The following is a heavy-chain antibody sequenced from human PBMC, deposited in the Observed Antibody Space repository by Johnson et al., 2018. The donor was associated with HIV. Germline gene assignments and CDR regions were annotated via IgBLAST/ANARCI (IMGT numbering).Heavy chain of an antibody. CDR3: VRPAAAGRDDAFDI. CDR1: GFTFSSYA. D-gene: IGHD6-13*01. Sequence: QVLLVESGGGVVQPGRSLRLSCAASGFTFSSYAMHWVRQAPGKGLEWVAVISYDGSNKYYGDSVKGRFTISRDNSKNTLYLQMNSLRAEDTAVYYCVRPAAAGRDDAFDIWGQGTMVTVSS. V-gene: IGHV3-30-3*01. CDR2: ISYDGSNK. J-gene: IGHJ3*02.